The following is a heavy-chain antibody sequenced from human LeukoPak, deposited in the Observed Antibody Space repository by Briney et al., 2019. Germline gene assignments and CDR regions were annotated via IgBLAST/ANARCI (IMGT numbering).Heavy chain of an antibody. CDR2: IIPILGIA. CDR3: ARRASPRRITMVRGVNLYYFDY. Sequence: SVKVSCKASGGTFSSYTISWVRQAPGQGLEWMGRIIPILGIANYAQKFQGRVAITADKSTSTAYMELSSLRSEDTAVYYCARRASPRRITMVRGVNLYYFDYWGQGTLVTVSS. D-gene: IGHD3-10*01. CDR1: GGTFSSYT. J-gene: IGHJ4*02. V-gene: IGHV1-69*02.